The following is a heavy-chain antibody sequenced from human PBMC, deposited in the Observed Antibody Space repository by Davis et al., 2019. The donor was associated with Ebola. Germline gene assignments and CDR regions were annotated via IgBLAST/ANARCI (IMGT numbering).Heavy chain of an antibody. CDR2: IKEDGSRG. CDR3: ARELSWSGRDY. D-gene: IGHD3-3*01. Sequence: PGGSLRLSCEASGFAFSNFWMSWVRQAPGKGLEWVANIKEDGSRGNYADSVKGRFTISRDNAMNSLYLQMDSLRVEDTAIYYCARELSWSGRDYWGQGTLVTVSS. J-gene: IGHJ4*02. V-gene: IGHV3-7*03. CDR1: GFAFSNFW.